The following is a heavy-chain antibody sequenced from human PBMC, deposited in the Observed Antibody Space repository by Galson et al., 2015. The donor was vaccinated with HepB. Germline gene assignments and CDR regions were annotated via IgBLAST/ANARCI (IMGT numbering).Heavy chain of an antibody. CDR3: ARDLARIAD. CDR2: IREDGSEK. V-gene: IGHV3-7*01. D-gene: IGHD6-13*01. Sequence: SLRLSCAASGFTFSGSAMHWVRQASGKGLEWVAYIREDGSEKYCVDSVKGRLTISRDNAKKSVYLQMNSLRAEDTAVYYCARDLARIADWGQGTLVTVSS. CDR1: GFTFSGSA. J-gene: IGHJ4*02.